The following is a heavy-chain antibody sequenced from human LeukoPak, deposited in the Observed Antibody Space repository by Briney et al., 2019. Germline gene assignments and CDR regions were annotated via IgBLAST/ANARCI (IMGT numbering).Heavy chain of an antibody. V-gene: IGHV3-30*04. Sequence: GGSLRLSCAASGFTFSDYSLHWVRQAPGKGLEWVALISYDGSDKYYADSVKGRFTIPRDNSQDTLYLQMNSLGADDTAVYYCASPKGKYIGNYPLEYWGQGTLVTVSS. D-gene: IGHD1-26*01. CDR3: ASPKGKYIGNYPLEY. J-gene: IGHJ4*02. CDR1: GFTFSDYS. CDR2: ISYDGSDK.